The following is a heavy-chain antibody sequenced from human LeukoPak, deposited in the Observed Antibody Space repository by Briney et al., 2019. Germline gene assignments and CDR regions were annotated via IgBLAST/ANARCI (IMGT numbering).Heavy chain of an antibody. J-gene: IGHJ4*02. CDR2: ISYDGSNK. Sequence: GGSLRLSCAASGFTFSSYAMHWVRQAPGKGLGWVAVISYDGSNKYYADSVKGRFTISRDNGKNSLYLQMNSLRAEDTAVYYCARYRHLGYWGQGTLVTVSS. V-gene: IGHV3-30-3*01. CDR3: ARYRHLGY. CDR1: GFTFSSYA.